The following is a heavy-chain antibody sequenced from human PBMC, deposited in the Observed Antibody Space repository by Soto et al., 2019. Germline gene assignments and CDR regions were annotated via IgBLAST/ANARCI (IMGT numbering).Heavy chain of an antibody. J-gene: IGHJ5*02. Sequence: QVQLVESGGGVVQPGRSLRLSCAASGFTFSSYAMRWVRQAPGKGLEWVAVISYDGSNKYYADSVKGRFTISRDNSKNTLYLQMNSLRAEDTAVYYCARSPRTPEGPGGWFDPWGQGTLVTVSS. CDR1: GFTFSSYA. CDR2: ISYDGSNK. D-gene: IGHD1-1*01. V-gene: IGHV3-30-3*01. CDR3: ARSPRTPEGPGGWFDP.